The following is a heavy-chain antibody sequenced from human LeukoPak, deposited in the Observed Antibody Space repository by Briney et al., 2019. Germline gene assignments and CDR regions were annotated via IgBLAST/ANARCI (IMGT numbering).Heavy chain of an antibody. J-gene: IGHJ4*01. D-gene: IGHD3-10*01. CDR2: ISSDGDDI. CDR3: ARYMNGGSGTHYTTDY. Sequence: GGSLRLSYAASGFTFSNYNMNWVRQAPGKGREWVSSISSDGDDIYYADSLKGRFNISRDNAKNSLYLQMNSLRAEDTAVYFCARYMNGGSGTHYTTDYWGHGTLVTASS. V-gene: IGHV3-21*01. CDR1: GFTFSNYN.